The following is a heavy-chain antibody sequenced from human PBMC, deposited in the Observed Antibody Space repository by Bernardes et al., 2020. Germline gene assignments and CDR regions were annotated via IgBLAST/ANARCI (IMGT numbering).Heavy chain of an antibody. CDR3: ARELSYDFWSGYYDLDYYYGMDV. Sequence: SLRLSCAASGFTFSSYAMHWVRQAPGKGLEWVAVISYDGSNKYYADSVKGRFTISRDNSKNTLYLQMNSLRAEDTAVYYCARELSYDFWSGYYDLDYYYGMDVWGQGTTVTVSS. CDR1: GFTFSSYA. D-gene: IGHD3-3*01. J-gene: IGHJ6*02. CDR2: ISYDGSNK. V-gene: IGHV3-30-3*01.